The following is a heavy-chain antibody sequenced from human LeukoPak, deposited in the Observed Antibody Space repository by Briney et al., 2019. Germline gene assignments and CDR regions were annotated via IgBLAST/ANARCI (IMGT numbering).Heavy chain of an antibody. V-gene: IGHV3-74*01. CDR3: ARELLWFGENKADY. D-gene: IGHD3-10*01. J-gene: IGHJ4*02. CDR1: GFTFSSYA. Sequence: PGGSLRLSCAASGFTFSSYAMNWVRQTPGKGLVWVPRINSDGSSTRYADSVKGRFTISRDNAKNTLYLQMKSLRAEDTAVYYCARELLWFGENKADYWGQGSLVTVSS. CDR2: INSDGSST.